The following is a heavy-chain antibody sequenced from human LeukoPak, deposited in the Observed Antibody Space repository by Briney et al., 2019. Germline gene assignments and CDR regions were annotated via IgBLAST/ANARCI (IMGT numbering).Heavy chain of an antibody. V-gene: IGHV1-8*01. CDR1: GYTFTSYD. CDR3: ARGSSSYYDSSGYYAYYGMDV. CDR2: MNPNSGNT. J-gene: IGHJ6*02. D-gene: IGHD3-22*01. Sequence: PSVKVSCKASGYTFTSYDMNWVRQATGQGLEWMGWMNPNSGNTGYAQKFQGRVTMTRNTSISTAYMELSSLRSEDTAVYYCARGSSSYYDSSGYYAYYGMDVWGQGTTVTVSS.